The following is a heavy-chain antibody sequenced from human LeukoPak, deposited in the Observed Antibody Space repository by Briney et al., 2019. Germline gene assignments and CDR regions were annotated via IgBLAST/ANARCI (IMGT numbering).Heavy chain of an antibody. D-gene: IGHD3-9*01. Sequence: PGGSLRISCATSGFTFSNAWMSWVRQAPGKGLQWVGRIKSKTDRGTTDYAAPVKGRFTISRDDSKNTLYLQMNSLKTEDTAVYYCTTLLGPYYDILTGFYKYSFDYWGQGTLVTVSS. V-gene: IGHV3-15*01. J-gene: IGHJ4*02. CDR1: GFTFSNAW. CDR3: TTLLGPYYDILTGFYKYSFDY. CDR2: IKSKTDRGTT.